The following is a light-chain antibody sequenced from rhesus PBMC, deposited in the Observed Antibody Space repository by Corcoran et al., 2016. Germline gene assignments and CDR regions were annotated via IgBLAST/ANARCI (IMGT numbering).Light chain of an antibody. J-gene: IGKJ3*01. V-gene: IGKV1-66*01. CDR2: NVS. CDR3: QQYNNFPFP. CDR1: QGMNNY. Sequence: DIQMTQSPSSLSASVGDRVTIICRASQGMNNYVSWYQQKLGKAPKPVIYNVSSLETGVPSRFSGNRSGTAYTLTISSLQPEDIATYYCQQYNNFPFPFGPGTKLDVQ.